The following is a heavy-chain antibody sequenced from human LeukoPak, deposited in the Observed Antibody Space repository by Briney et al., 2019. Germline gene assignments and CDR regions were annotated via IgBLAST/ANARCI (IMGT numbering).Heavy chain of an antibody. J-gene: IGHJ4*02. D-gene: IGHD6-19*01. Sequence: GGSLRLSCAASGFTVSSNYMSWVRQAPGKGLEWVSVIYSGGSTYYADSVKGRFTISRDNSKNTLYLQMNSLRAEDTAVYNCAKDLSIAVAGRSYYFDYWGQGTLVTVSS. CDR2: IYSGGST. V-gene: IGHV3-66*01. CDR3: AKDLSIAVAGRSYYFDY. CDR1: GFTVSSNY.